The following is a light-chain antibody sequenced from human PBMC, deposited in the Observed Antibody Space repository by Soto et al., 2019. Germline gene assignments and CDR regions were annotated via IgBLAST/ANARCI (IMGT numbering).Light chain of an antibody. CDR2: KVS. CDR3: MQGTHWPRT. V-gene: IGKV2-30*01. CDR1: QSLVSSDGNTF. J-gene: IGKJ1*01. Sequence: DVVMTQSPLSLPVTLGQPASISCRSSQSLVSSDGNTFLNWFHQRPGQSPRRLFYKVSNRDSGVPDRFSGSGSGTDFTLKISRVEAEDVGVYYCMQGTHWPRTFGQGTKVEIK.